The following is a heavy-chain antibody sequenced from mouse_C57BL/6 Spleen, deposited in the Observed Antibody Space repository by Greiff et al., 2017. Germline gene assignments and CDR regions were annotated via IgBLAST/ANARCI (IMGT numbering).Heavy chain of an antibody. D-gene: IGHD2-4*01. CDR2: IDPANGNT. CDR1: GFNFKNTY. J-gene: IGHJ3*01. Sequence: VQLQQSVAELVRPGASVKLSCTASGFNFKNTYMHWVKQRPEQGLEWIGRIDPANGNTKYAAKFQGKATITADTSSNTAYLQLSSLAAEDTAIYYGARRDYDEGFAGWGQGTLVTVSA. V-gene: IGHV14-3*01. CDR3: ARRDYDEGFAG.